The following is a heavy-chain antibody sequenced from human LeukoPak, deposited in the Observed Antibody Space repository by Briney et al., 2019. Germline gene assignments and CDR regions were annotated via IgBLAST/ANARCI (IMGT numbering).Heavy chain of an antibody. Sequence: GGSLRLSCAASGFTFRSYGLHWVRQAPGKGLEWVANIKKDGSEKYYVDSVKGRFTISRDNAKNSLYLEMNSLRGEDTAVYYCARPLFTSGWYWVYWGQGTLVTVSS. J-gene: IGHJ4*02. CDR2: IKKDGSEK. CDR1: GFTFRSYG. D-gene: IGHD6-19*01. V-gene: IGHV3-7*02. CDR3: ARPLFTSGWYWVY.